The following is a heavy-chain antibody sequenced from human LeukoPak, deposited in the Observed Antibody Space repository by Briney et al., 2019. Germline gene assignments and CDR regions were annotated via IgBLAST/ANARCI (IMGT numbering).Heavy chain of an antibody. CDR1: GYTFTSYY. Sequence: ASVKVSCKASGYTFTSYYMHWVRQAPGQGLEWMGMINPSGGSTSYAQKFQGRVTMTRDTSTSTVYMELSSLRSEDTAVYYCARDGLVSGPLVLPDYWGQGTLVTVSS. V-gene: IGHV1-46*01. J-gene: IGHJ4*02. D-gene: IGHD3/OR15-3a*01. CDR3: ARDGLVSGPLVLPDY. CDR2: INPSGGST.